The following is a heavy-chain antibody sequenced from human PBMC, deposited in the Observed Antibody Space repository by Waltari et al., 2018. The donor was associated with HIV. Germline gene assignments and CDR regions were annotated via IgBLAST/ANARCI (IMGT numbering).Heavy chain of an antibody. J-gene: IGHJ4*02. CDR2: IYPGDSDT. D-gene: IGHD6-19*01. V-gene: IGHV5-51*01. CDR1: GYSFTSYW. Sequence: EVQLVQSGAEVKKPGESLKISGTGSGYSFTSYWIGWVRQMPGKGLEWMGIIYPGDSDTRYSPSFQGQVSISADKSISTAYLQWSSLKASDTAMYYCARSSSNMAVAGQSDFDYWGQGTLVTVSS. CDR3: ARSSSNMAVAGQSDFDY.